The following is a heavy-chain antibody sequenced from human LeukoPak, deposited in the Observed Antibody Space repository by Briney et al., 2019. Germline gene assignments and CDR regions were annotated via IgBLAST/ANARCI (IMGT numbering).Heavy chain of an antibody. D-gene: IGHD4-17*01. CDR2: ISYDGSNK. CDR1: GFTFSSYG. Sequence: GGSLRLSCAASGFTFSSYGMHWVRQAPGKGLEWVAVISYDGSNKYYADSVKGRFTISRDNSKNTLYLQMNSRRAEDTAVYYCAKIDYESHDWGQGTRVTVSS. J-gene: IGHJ4*02. CDR3: AKIDYESHD. V-gene: IGHV3-30*18.